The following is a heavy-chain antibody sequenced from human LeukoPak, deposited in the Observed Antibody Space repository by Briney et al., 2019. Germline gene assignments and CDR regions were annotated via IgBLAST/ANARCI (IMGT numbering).Heavy chain of an antibody. CDR3: ARDRDGYWYFDL. J-gene: IGHJ2*01. CDR2: INSDGSST. Sequence: PGGSLRLSCAASGFTFSSYWMHWVRQAPGKGLVWVSRINSDGSSTSYADSVKGRFTISRDNAKNSLYLQMNSLRAEDTALYYCARDRDGYWYFDLWGRGTLVTVSS. D-gene: IGHD2-8*01. V-gene: IGHV3-74*01. CDR1: GFTFSSYW.